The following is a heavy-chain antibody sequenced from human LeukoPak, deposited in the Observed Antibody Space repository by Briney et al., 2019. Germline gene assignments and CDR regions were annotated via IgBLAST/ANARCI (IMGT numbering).Heavy chain of an antibody. CDR3: ARISYYGSGSYDV. Sequence: ASVKVSCKASGYTFTSYGINWVRQAPGQGLEWMGWISTYNGDTNYAQKLQGRVTMATDTSTSTAYMELRSLRSDDTAVYYCARISYYGSGSYDVWGQGTLVTVSS. D-gene: IGHD3-10*01. CDR1: GYTFTSYG. V-gene: IGHV1-18*01. CDR2: ISTYNGDT. J-gene: IGHJ4*02.